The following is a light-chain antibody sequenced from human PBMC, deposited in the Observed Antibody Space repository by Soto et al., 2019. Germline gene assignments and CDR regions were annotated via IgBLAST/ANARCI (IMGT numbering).Light chain of an antibody. CDR1: SSDVGGYNS. CDR3: ISYTTISTYV. V-gene: IGLV2-14*01. Sequence: QSVLAQPPSASGSPGQSVTISCTGTSSDVGGYNSVSWYQQHPGKAPKLMIYDVSNRPSGVSNRFSGSKSGNTASLTISGLQAEDEADYYCISYTTISTYVFGTGTKVTVL. CDR2: DVS. J-gene: IGLJ1*01.